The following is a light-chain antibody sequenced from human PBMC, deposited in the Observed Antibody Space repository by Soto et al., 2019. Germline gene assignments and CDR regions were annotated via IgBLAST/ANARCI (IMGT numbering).Light chain of an antibody. J-gene: IGKJ1*01. CDR3: QQYITWPRT. CDR1: QTVSGN. CDR2: GAS. V-gene: IGKV3-15*01. Sequence: EMVMTQSPATVSVSPGGRATLSCRASQTVSGNLAWYPQKPGQAPRLLIFGASTRATGIPARFSGSGSGTDFSLSISSLQSEDFAVYYCQQYITWPRTFGQGTKVEI.